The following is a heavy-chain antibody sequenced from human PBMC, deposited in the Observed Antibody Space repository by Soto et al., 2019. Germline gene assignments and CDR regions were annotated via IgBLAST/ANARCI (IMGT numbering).Heavy chain of an antibody. CDR1: GGSISSGGYY. CDR2: INYSGST. CDR3: ARKCSSTSQHHDGTYYYYMDV. J-gene: IGHJ6*03. D-gene: IGHD2-2*01. Sequence: PSETLSLTCTVSGGSISSGGYYWSWIRQHPGKGLEWIGYINYSGSTNYNPSLKSRVTISVDTSNNQFSLKLSSVTAADTAVYYCARKCSSTSQHHDGTYYYYMDVWGKGTTVTVSS. V-gene: IGHV4-31*03.